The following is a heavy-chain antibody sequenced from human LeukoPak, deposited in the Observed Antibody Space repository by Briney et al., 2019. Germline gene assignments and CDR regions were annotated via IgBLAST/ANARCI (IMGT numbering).Heavy chain of an antibody. CDR2: IYYSGST. J-gene: IGHJ5*02. D-gene: IGHD3-16*01. V-gene: IGHV4-59*01. CDR3: ARGGVFPRQFDP. CDR1: GGSISSYY. Sequence: SSETLSLTCTVSGGSISSYYWSWIRQPPGKGLEWIGYIYYSGSTNYNPSLKSRVTISVDTSKNQFSLKLSSVTAADTAVYYCARGGVFPRQFDPWGQGTLVTVSS.